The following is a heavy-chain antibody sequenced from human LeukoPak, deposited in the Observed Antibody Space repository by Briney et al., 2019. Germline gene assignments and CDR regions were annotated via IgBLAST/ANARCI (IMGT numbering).Heavy chain of an antibody. V-gene: IGHV3-23*01. Sequence: GGSLRLSCASSGFTFSSYWMSWVRQAPGKGLEWVSAISGSGGSTYYADSVKGRFTISRDNSKNTLYLQMNSLRAEDTAVYYCAKSNGWITMIVVWGQGTLVTVSS. CDR2: ISGSGGST. J-gene: IGHJ4*02. CDR3: AKSNGWITMIVV. CDR1: GFTFSSYW. D-gene: IGHD3-22*01.